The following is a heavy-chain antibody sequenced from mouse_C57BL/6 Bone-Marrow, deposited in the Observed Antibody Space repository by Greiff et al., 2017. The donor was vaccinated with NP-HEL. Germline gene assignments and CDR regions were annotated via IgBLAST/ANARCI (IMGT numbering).Heavy chain of an antibody. CDR2: ISDGGSYT. D-gene: IGHD1-1*01. V-gene: IGHV5-4*01. CDR1: GFTFSSYA. CDR3: ARDSRGSSYDY. Sequence: EVQRVESGGGLVKPGGSLKLSCAASGFTFSSYAMSWVRQTPEKRLEWVATISDGGSYTYYPDNVKGRFTISRDNAKNNLYLQMSHLKSEDTAMYYCARDSRGSSYDYWGQGTTLTVSS. J-gene: IGHJ2*01.